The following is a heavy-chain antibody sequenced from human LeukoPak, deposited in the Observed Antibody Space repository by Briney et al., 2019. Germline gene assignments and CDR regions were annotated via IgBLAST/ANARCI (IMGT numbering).Heavy chain of an antibody. Sequence: GASVKVSCKASGYTFTNYDINWVRQATGQGLEWMGWMNPNSANTGYAQKLQGRVTMTRITSISTAYMELSSLRSEDTAVYYCARVNCSSTSCRSKFLDYWGQGTLVTVSS. D-gene: IGHD2-2*01. CDR3: ARVNCSSTSCRSKFLDY. CDR2: MNPNSANT. CDR1: GYTFTNYD. V-gene: IGHV1-8*01. J-gene: IGHJ4*02.